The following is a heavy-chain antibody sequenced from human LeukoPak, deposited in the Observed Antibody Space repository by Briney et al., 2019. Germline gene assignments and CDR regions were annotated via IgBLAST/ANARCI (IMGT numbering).Heavy chain of an antibody. CDR3: ARDQGLVVVPAATQFDY. CDR1: GYTFTGYY. CDR2: INPNSGGT. V-gene: IGHV1-2*02. J-gene: IGHJ4*02. D-gene: IGHD2-2*01. Sequence: ASVKVSCKASGYTFTGYYMHWVRQAPGQGLEWMGWINPNSGGTNYAQKFQGRVTMTRDTSISTAYMELSSLRSEDTAVYYCARDQGLVVVPAATQFDYWGQGTLVTVSS.